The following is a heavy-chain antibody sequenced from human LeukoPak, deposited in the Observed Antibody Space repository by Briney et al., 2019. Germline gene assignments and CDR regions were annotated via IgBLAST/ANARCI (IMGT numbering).Heavy chain of an antibody. J-gene: IGHJ4*02. V-gene: IGHV3-30*02. CDR1: GFTFSRYG. CDR2: IRSDGSYQ. Sequence: GGSLRLSCAASGFTFSRYGMHWVRQAPGKGLEWVTFIRSDGSYQYYADSVKGRFTVSRDNSKNTVYLQMKSLRVEDTAVYYCGPTYGDNLGYCGQGTLVTVSS. CDR3: GPTYGDNLGY. D-gene: IGHD4-17*01.